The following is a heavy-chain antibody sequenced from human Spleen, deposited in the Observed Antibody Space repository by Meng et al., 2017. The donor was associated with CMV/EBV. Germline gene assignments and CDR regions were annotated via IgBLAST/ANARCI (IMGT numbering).Heavy chain of an antibody. CDR1: GFTFSSYA. D-gene: IGHD3-3*01. V-gene: IGHV3-30*04. Sequence: GESLKISCAASGFTFSSYAMHWVRQAPGKGLEWVAVISYDGSNKYYADSVKGRFTISRDNSKNTLYLQMNSLRAEDTAVYYCARDHRAHYDFWSGYHPGDYWGQGTLVTVSS. J-gene: IGHJ4*02. CDR3: ARDHRAHYDFWSGYHPGDY. CDR2: ISYDGSNK.